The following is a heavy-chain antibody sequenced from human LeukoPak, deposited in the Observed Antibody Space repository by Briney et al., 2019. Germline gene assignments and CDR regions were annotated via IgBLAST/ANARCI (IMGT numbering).Heavy chain of an antibody. CDR1: GFTFSSYA. V-gene: IGHV3-23*01. D-gene: IGHD1-26*01. J-gene: IGHJ5*01. Sequence: LGGSLRLSCAASGFTFSSYAMSWVRPAPGKGLEWVSAIGGSGGTTYYADSVKGRFTISRDNSEKTLYLQMNSLRAEDTAVYYCAKDLQWELPGAFDCWGQGTLVTVSS. CDR2: IGGSGGTT. CDR3: AKDLQWELPGAFDC.